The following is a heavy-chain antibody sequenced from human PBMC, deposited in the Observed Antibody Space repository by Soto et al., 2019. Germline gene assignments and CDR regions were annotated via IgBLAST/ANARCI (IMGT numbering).Heavy chain of an antibody. V-gene: IGHV1-69*06. D-gene: IGHD2-2*01. CDR1: GDTFKKFA. J-gene: IGHJ6*02. CDR3: ARGVVPAAGAAPHYFHYGVDV. CDR2: IIPMFGTT. Sequence: QVQLVQSGPEVKKPGSSVKVSCKTSGDTFKKFAISWVRQAPGQGPEWMGGIIPMFGTTKYTQKLQGRVTFTADKSTCTAYMELTSLMSEDTATYFCARGVVPAAGAAPHYFHYGVDVWGQGTTVTVSS.